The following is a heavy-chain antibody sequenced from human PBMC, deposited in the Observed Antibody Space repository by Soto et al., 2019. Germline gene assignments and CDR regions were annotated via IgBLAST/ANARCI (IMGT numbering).Heavy chain of an antibody. CDR1: GFTFSSAA. V-gene: IGHV1-58*01. D-gene: IGHD2-21*02. Sequence: GAPVKVACKASGFTFSSAAVQWGRQARGQRLEWIGWIVVGSGNTNYAQKFQERVTITRDMSTSTAYMELSSLRSEDTAVYYCAADRTSCGGDCYVDWGQGTLVTVSS. CDR3: AADRTSCGGDCYVD. CDR2: IVVGSGNT. J-gene: IGHJ4*02.